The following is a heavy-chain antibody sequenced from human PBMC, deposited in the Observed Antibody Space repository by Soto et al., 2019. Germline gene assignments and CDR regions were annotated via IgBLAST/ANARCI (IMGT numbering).Heavy chain of an antibody. J-gene: IGHJ4*02. CDR1: GFTFNIYG. CDR3: AKDQASGQGSFDS. V-gene: IGHV3-30*18. CDR2: ISYDGSNQ. Sequence: VGSLRLSCAASGFTFNIYGMHWVRQAPDKGLEWVALISYDGSNQYYADSVKGRFTISRDNSKNTLVLQMNSLRADDTAVYYCAKDQASGQGSFDSWGQGTPVPVSS.